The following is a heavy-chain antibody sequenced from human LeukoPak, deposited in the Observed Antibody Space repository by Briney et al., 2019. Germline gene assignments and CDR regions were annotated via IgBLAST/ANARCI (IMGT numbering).Heavy chain of an antibody. V-gene: IGHV4-34*01. D-gene: IGHD3-22*01. CDR3: ARRRLYYYDSSGYSNSDYYYGMDV. J-gene: IGHJ6*02. CDR2: ISHSGST. CDR1: GGSFSGYY. Sequence: SETLSLTCAVYGGSFSGYYWSWIRQPPGKGLEWIGEISHSGSTNYNPSLKSRVTISVDTSKNQFSLKLSSVTAADTAVYYCARRRLYYYDSSGYSNSDYYYGMDVWGQGTTVTVSS.